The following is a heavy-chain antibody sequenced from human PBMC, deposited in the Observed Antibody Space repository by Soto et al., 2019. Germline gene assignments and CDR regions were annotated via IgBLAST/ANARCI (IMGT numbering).Heavy chain of an antibody. D-gene: IGHD3-22*01. CDR2: ISYDGSNK. Sequence: VQLVESGGGVVQPGRSLRLSCAASGFTFSSYAMHWVRQAPGKGLEWVAVISYDGSNKYYADSVKGRFTISRDNSKNTLYLQMNSLRAEDTAVYYCARVASVYYDSSGYLDYWGQGTLVTVSS. J-gene: IGHJ4*02. CDR1: GFTFSSYA. V-gene: IGHV3-30-3*01. CDR3: ARVASVYYDSSGYLDY.